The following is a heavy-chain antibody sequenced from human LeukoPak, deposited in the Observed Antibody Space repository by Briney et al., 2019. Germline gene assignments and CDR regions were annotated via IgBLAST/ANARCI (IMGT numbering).Heavy chain of an antibody. CDR2: IKQDGSEK. CDR1: GFAFSSYW. J-gene: IGHJ5*02. CDR3: ARVVVVPAAIAP. V-gene: IGHV3-7*01. Sequence: PGGSLRLSCAASGFAFSSYWMSWVRQAPGKGLEWVANIKQDGSEKYYVDSVKGRFTISRDNAKNSLYLQMNSLRAEDTAVYSCARVVVVPAAIAPWGQGTLVTVSS. D-gene: IGHD2-2*01.